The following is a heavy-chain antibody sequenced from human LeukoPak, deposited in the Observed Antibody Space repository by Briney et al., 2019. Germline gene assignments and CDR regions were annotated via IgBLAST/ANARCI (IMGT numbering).Heavy chain of an antibody. CDR2: IYYSGST. J-gene: IGHJ6*02. Sequence: SQTLSLTCTVSGGSISSCDYYWSWIRQPPGKGLEWIGYIYYSGSTYYNPSLKSRVTISVDTSKNQFSQKLSSVTAADTAVYYCARGGAPCRGGSCYYYGMDVWGQGTTVTVSS. CDR3: ARGGAPCRGGSCYYYGMDV. D-gene: IGHD2-15*01. CDR1: GGSISSCDYY. V-gene: IGHV4-30-4*01.